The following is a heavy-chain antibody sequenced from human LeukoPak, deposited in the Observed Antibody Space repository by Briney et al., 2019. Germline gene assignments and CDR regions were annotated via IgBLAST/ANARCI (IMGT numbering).Heavy chain of an antibody. CDR2: TNHNGNVN. CDR3: ARGGGLDV. J-gene: IGHJ6*02. D-gene: IGHD3-16*01. CDR1: GFTFSSYW. Sequence: GGSLRLSCAASGFTFSSYWMNWARQAPGKGLEWVASTNHNGNVNYYVDSVKGRFTISRDNAKNSLYLQMSNLRAEDTAVYFCARGGGLDVWGQGATVTVSS. V-gene: IGHV3-7*03.